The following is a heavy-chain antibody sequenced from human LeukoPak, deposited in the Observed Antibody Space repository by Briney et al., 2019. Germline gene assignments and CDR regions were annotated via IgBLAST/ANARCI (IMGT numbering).Heavy chain of an antibody. Sequence: GGSLRLSCAASGFTFSGYAMHWVRQAPGKGLEWVAVISSDGRHEFYADSVKGRFTLSRDNSKNTLYVQMNSLRAEDTAAYYCARDASSFTDFDYWGQGTLVTVSS. V-gene: IGHV3-30*04. CDR3: ARDASSFTDFDY. CDR2: ISSDGRHE. J-gene: IGHJ4*02. D-gene: IGHD6-19*01. CDR1: GFTFSGYA.